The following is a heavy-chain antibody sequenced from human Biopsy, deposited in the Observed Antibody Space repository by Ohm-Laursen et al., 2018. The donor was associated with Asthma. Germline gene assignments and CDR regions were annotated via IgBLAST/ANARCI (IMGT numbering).Heavy chain of an antibody. Sequence: LRLSCAASGFTVSRDYMFWVRQAPGKGLEWVSVIYSGGTSHTADSVRGRFTISRDYSKNTLYLQMHSLRAEDTAVYYCARGDSSNWSHYYFDYWGQGTLVTVSS. CDR3: ARGDSSNWSHYYFDY. CDR2: IYSGGTS. D-gene: IGHD3-22*01. CDR1: GFTVSRDY. V-gene: IGHV3-53*01. J-gene: IGHJ4*02.